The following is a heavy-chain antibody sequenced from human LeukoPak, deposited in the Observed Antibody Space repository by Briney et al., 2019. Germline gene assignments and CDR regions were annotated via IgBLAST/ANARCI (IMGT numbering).Heavy chain of an antibody. J-gene: IGHJ6*02. Sequence: GESLKIPCKGSGYSFTNYWIAWVRQMPGKGLEWMGITYPGDSDTRYSPSFQGQATISADKSISTAYLQWSSLEASDTAMYYCARHQGSNYGLDVWGQGTTVTVSS. CDR1: GYSFTNYW. D-gene: IGHD6-13*01. CDR2: TYPGDSDT. V-gene: IGHV5-51*01. CDR3: ARHQGSNYGLDV.